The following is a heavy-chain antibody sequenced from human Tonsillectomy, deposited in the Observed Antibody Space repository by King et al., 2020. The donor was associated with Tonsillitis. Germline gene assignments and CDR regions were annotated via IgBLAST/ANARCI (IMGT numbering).Heavy chain of an antibody. V-gene: IGHV4-59*08. J-gene: IGHJ4*02. CDR1: GGSISTYY. CDR3: ARLPSYSYDSSGPKQYYFDY. Sequence: VQLQESGPGLVKPSETLSLTCTVSGGSISTYYWSWIRQPPGKGLEWIGYVYYRGSTNCNPSLKSRVTILLDTSKNQFSLKLSSVTAADTAVYYCARLPSYSYDSSGPKQYYFDYWGQGTLVTVSS. D-gene: IGHD3-22*01. CDR2: VYYRGST.